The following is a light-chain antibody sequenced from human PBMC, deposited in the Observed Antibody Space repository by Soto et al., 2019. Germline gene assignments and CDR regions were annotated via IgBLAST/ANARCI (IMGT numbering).Light chain of an antibody. CDR2: DNN. V-gene: IGLV1-51*01. J-gene: IGLJ2*01. Sequence: QSVLTPPPSVSAAPGQKVTISCSGSSSNIGNNYVSWYQQLPGTAPKLLIYDNNKRPSGIPDRFSGPKSGTSATLGITGLQTGDEADYYCGTWDSSLSAVVFGGGTKLTVL. CDR3: GTWDSSLSAVV. CDR1: SSNIGNNY.